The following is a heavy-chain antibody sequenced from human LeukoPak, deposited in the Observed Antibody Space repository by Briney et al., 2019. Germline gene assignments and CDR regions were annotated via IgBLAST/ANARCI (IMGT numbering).Heavy chain of an antibody. J-gene: IGHJ4*02. CDR2: IWYDGSNK. Sequence: PGRSLRLSCAASGFTFSSYGMHWVHQAPGKGLEWVAVIWYDGSNKYYADSVKGRFTISRDNSKNTLYLQMNSLRAEDTAVYYCARNALAVAGTGHFDYWGQGTLVTVSS. D-gene: IGHD6-19*01. V-gene: IGHV3-33*01. CDR1: GFTFSSYG. CDR3: ARNALAVAGTGHFDY.